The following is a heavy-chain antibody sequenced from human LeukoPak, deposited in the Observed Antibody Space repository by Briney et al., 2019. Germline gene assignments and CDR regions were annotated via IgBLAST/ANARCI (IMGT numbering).Heavy chain of an antibody. CDR1: GYTFTSYD. D-gene: IGHD6-6*01. V-gene: IGHV1-18*01. J-gene: IGHJ4*02. Sequence: ASVKVSCKASGYTFTSYDINWVRQATGQGLEWMGWISAYNGNTNYAQKLQGRVTMTTDTSTSTAYMELRSLRSDDTAVYYCVRDRRYSSSQGDYWGQGTLVTVSS. CDR2: ISAYNGNT. CDR3: VRDRRYSSSQGDY.